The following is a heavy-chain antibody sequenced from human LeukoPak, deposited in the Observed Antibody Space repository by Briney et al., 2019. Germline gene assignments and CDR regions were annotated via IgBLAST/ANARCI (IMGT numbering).Heavy chain of an antibody. V-gene: IGHV3-15*01. CDR3: VTDGGQLPYYFTY. CDR2: IKNRNRGRTT. CDR1: GFSFSTSW. J-gene: IGHJ1*01. Sequence: GGSLRLSCEASGFSFSTSWMSWVRQAPGKGLEWVGRIKNRNRGRTTDYTAPVKGRFTISRDDSRDTVYLQMNSLKTDDTAVYYCVTDGGQLPYYFTYWGQGTLVTVSS. D-gene: IGHD3-10*01.